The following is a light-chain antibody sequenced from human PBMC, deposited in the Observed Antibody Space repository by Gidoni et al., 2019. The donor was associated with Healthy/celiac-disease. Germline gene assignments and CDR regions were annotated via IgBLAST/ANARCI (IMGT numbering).Light chain of an antibody. CDR3: QVWDSSSDHVV. V-gene: IGLV3-21*02. J-gene: IGLJ2*01. CDR1: NIGRKS. CDR2: DDS. Sequence: SYVLTQPPSVSVAPGQTARITCGGNNIGRKSVHWYQQKPGQAPVLVVYDDSARPSGSPERFSGSNSGNTATLTISRVEAGDEADYYCQVWDSSSDHVVFGGGTKLTVL.